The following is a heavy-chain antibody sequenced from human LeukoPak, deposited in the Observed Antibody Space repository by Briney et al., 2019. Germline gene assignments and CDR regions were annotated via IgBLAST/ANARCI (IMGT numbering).Heavy chain of an antibody. J-gene: IGHJ4*02. CDR3: ARGGDYVWGSYRAPFDY. CDR2: INPNSGGT. D-gene: IGHD3-16*02. V-gene: IGHV1-2*02. CDR1: GYTFTGHY. Sequence: ASVKVSCKASGYTFTGHYMHWVRQAPGQGLEWMGWINPNSGGTNYAQKFQGRVTMTRDTSISTAYMELSRLRSDDTAVYYCARGGDYVWGSYRAPFDYWGQGTLVTVSS.